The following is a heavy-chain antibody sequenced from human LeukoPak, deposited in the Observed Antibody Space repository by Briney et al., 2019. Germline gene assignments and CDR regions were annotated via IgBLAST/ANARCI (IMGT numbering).Heavy chain of an antibody. J-gene: IGHJ4*02. Sequence: PGGSLRLSCAASGFTFSTYEMNCVRQAPGGGLEWVSYISSNGNSIYYADSVKGRFTISRDNAKNSLYLQMNSLRAEDTAVYYCAKVGQQLADSWGQGTLVTVSS. CDR3: AKVGQQLADS. V-gene: IGHV3-48*03. CDR2: ISSNGNSI. D-gene: IGHD6-13*01. CDR1: GFTFSTYE.